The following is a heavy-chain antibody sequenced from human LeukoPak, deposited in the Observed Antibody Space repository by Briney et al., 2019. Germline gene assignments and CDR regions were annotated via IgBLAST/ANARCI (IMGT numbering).Heavy chain of an antibody. D-gene: IGHD3-22*01. V-gene: IGHV1-69*06. CDR1: GGTFSSYA. Sequence: SVKVSCKASGGTFSSYAISWVRQAPGQGLEWMGGIIPIFGTANYAQKFQGRVTMTADTSSDTAYMDLSSLRSEDTAVYYCATVSGGFYDSSGYYPDYWGQGTLVTVSS. J-gene: IGHJ4*02. CDR2: IIPIFGTA. CDR3: ATVSGGFYDSSGYYPDY.